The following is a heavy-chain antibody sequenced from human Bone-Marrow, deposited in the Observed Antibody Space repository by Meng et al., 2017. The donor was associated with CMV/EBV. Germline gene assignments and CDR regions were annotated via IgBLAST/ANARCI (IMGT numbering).Heavy chain of an antibody. CDR1: GGSISSSSYY. V-gene: IGHV4-39*07. D-gene: IGHD3-10*01. CDR3: ARVIGSLVDELPWYFDY. CDR2: IYYSGST. J-gene: IGHJ4*02. Sequence: LSPQASGPRPVKPSETLPLSFIVSGGSISSSSYYWGWIRQPPGKGLEWIGSIYYSGSTYYNPSLKSRVTISVDTSKNQFSLKLSSVTAADTAVYYCARVIGSLVDELPWYFDYWGQGTLVTVSS.